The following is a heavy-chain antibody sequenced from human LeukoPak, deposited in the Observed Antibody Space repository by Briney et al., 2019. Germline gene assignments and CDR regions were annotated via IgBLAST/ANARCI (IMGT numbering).Heavy chain of an antibody. J-gene: IGHJ4*02. D-gene: IGHD2-15*01. CDR2: ISGSGGST. CDR1: GFTLSSSE. V-gene: IGHV3-23*01. Sequence: GGSLRLSCAASGFTLSSSEMDWVRQAPGKGLEWVSAISGSGGSTYYADSVKGRFTISRDNSKNTLYLQMNSLRAEDTAVYYCAKDGGYCSGGSCYSNFDYWGQGTLVTVSS. CDR3: AKDGGYCSGGSCYSNFDY.